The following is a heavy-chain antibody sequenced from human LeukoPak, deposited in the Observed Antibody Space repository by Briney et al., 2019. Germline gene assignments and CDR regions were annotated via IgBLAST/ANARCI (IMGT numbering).Heavy chain of an antibody. CDR3: AEMADGAFGV. J-gene: IGHJ3*01. Sequence: GAPVKVSCKASGDTFSGYYVHWVRQAPGQGLEWMGWMNPKSGGTNYAQKFQGRVTMTREMSISTAYMELSRLRSDDTAVYYCAEMADGAFGVWGQGTMVTVSS. V-gene: IGHV1-2*02. CDR1: GDTFSGYY. CDR2: MNPKSGGT. D-gene: IGHD2-8*01.